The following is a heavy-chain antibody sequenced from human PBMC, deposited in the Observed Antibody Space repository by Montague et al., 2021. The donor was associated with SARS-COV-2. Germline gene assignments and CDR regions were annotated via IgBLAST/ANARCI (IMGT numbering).Heavy chain of an antibody. J-gene: IGHJ4*02. CDR1: GESFSGYY. CDR3: ARGHQGTTMIVVVMVGEQYYFDY. CDR2: INHRGST. Sequence: SETLSLTCAVYGESFSGYYWTWIRQPPGKGLEWIGDINHRGSTKYNPSLKSRVTISVDTSKNQFSLRLSSVTAADTAVYYCARGHQGTTMIVVVMVGEQYYFDYWGQGTLVTVSS. V-gene: IGHV4-34*01. D-gene: IGHD3-22*01.